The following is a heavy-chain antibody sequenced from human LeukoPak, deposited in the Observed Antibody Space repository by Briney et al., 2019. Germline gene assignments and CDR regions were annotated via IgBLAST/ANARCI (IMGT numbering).Heavy chain of an antibody. CDR1: EFTFSSYW. J-gene: IGHJ4*02. V-gene: IGHV3-23*01. CDR2: ISGSGAST. Sequence: GGSLRLSCAASEFTFSSYWMSWVRQAPGKGLEWISGISGSGASTYYADSVKGRFTISRDDSRNTLYLQMNSLRGDDTAVYYCAKDVGKWESLHFFDYWGQGTLVTVSS. D-gene: IGHD1-26*01. CDR3: AKDVGKWESLHFFDY.